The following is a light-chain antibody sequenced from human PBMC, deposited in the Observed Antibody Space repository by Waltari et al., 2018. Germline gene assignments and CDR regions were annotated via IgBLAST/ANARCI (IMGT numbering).Light chain of an antibody. CDR3: QQYYSSPIS. J-gene: IGKJ5*01. V-gene: IGKV4-1*01. CDR1: RSVLYNSNNKNY. Sequence: EIVMTQSPDSLAVSLGERAALNCKASRSVLYNSNNKNYLAWYQKKPRQPPKLLINWASSRESGVPDRFSGSGSGTDFTLTISSLQAEDVAVYYCQQYYSSPISFGQGTRLEIK. CDR2: WAS.